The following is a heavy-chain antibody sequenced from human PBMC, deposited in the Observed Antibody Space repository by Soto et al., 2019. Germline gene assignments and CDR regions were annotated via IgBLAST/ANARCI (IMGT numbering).Heavy chain of an antibody. CDR3: ARSGDRDADYYYGMDV. CDR2: IYYSGST. J-gene: IGHJ6*02. D-gene: IGHD7-27*01. Sequence: SETLSLTCTVSGGSISSSSYYWGWIRQPPGKGLEWVGSIYYSGSTYYNPSLKSRVTISVDTSKNQFSLKLSSVTAADTAVYYCARSGDRDADYYYGMDVWGQGTTVTVSS. CDR1: GGSISSSSYY. V-gene: IGHV4-39*01.